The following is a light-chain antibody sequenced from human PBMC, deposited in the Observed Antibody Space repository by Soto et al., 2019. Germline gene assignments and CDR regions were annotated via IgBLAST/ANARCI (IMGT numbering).Light chain of an antibody. CDR1: QSISSW. CDR2: KAS. Sequence: EIQMTQSPSTLSASVEDRVTITCRASQSISSWLAWYQQKPGKAPKLLIYKASSLESGVPSRFSGSGSGTEFTLTISSLQPDDFATYYCKHYDSYWTFGQGTKVDIK. V-gene: IGKV1-5*03. J-gene: IGKJ1*01. CDR3: KHYDSYWT.